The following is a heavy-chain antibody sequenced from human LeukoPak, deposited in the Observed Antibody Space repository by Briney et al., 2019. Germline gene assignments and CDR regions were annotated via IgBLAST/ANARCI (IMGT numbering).Heavy chain of an antibody. CDR2: IYGGTST. D-gene: IGHD3-16*01. J-gene: IGHJ3*02. CDR3: TKERLITSSDLDI. CDR1: GLTVSSTY. V-gene: IGHV3-66*01. Sequence: PGGSLRLSCAGSGLTVSSTYMSWVRQAPGKGLEWVSVIYGGTSTYYADSVKGRFTISRDDSRNTLYLQMSSLRAEDTAVYYCTKERLITSSDLDIWGQGTMLTVSS.